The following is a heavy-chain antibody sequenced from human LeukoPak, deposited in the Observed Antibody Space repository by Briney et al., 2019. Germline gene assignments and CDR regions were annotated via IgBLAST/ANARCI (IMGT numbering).Heavy chain of an antibody. CDR3: AKDREDIVVVPAEPVDY. D-gene: IGHD2-2*01. V-gene: IGHV3-30*02. CDR1: GFTFSSYG. Sequence: GGSLRLSCAASGFTFSSYGMHWVRQAPGKGLEWVAFIRYDGSNKYYADSVKGQFTISRDNSKNTLYLQMNSLRAEDTAVYYCAKDREDIVVVPAEPVDYWGQGTLVTVSS. J-gene: IGHJ4*02. CDR2: IRYDGSNK.